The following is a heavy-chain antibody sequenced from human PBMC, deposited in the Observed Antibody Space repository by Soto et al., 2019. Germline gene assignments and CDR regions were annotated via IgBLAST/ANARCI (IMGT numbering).Heavy chain of an antibody. CDR2: IYYSGRT. J-gene: IGHJ2*01. V-gene: IGHV4-59*08. D-gene: IGHD2-21*02. CDR1: GGSISGYY. Sequence: QVHLQESGPGLVKPSETLSLTCAVSGGSISGYYWSWIRQPPGKGLEWIGYIYYSGRTNYNPSLKSRVTISPDTSKNQFSPKLSSLTAADTAVYYCARLSALVTWYFALWGRGTLVTVSA. CDR3: ARLSALVTWYFAL.